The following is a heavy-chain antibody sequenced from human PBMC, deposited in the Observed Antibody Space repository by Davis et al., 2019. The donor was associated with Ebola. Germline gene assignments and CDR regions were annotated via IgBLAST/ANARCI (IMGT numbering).Heavy chain of an antibody. CDR3: ARRGTTVTEKYFQN. V-gene: IGHV3-30*03. J-gene: IGHJ1*01. CDR1: GFTFSDYG. CDR2: ISYDGSNK. D-gene: IGHD4-17*01. Sequence: GGSLRLSCAASGFTFSDYGMHWVRQAPGKGLEWVAVISYDGSNKYFADSVQGRFTISRDNSRNTMYLQMNSLRAEDTAVYYCARRGTTVTEKYFQNWGQGTLVTVSS.